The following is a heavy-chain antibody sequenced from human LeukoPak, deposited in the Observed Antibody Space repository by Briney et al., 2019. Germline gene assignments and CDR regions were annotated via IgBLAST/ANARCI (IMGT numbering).Heavy chain of an antibody. J-gene: IGHJ4*02. D-gene: IGHD4-17*01. Sequence: PSETLSLTRTVSGGSFSLYYWTWIRQPPGKGLEYIGYIYYSGSTNYNPSLKSRVTISVDTSNNEFSLKLSSVTAADTAVYYCARGTRYGDFVNYFDFWGQGALVTVSS. V-gene: IGHV4-59*01. CDR2: IYYSGST. CDR3: ARGTRYGDFVNYFDF. CDR1: GGSFSLYY.